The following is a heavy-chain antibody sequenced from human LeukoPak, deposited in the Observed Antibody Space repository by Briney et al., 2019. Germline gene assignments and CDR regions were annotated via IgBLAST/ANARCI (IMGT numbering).Heavy chain of an antibody. CDR2: IIPIFGTA. CDR3: ARGRRLLWFGESYKRPLDY. CDR1: GGTFSSYA. D-gene: IGHD3-10*01. V-gene: IGHV1-69*13. Sequence: GASVKVSCKASGGTFSSYAISWVRQAPGQGLEWMGGIIPIFGTANYAQKFQGRVTITADESTSTAYMELSSLRSDDTAVYYCARGRRLLWFGESYKRPLDYWGQGTLVTVSS. J-gene: IGHJ4*02.